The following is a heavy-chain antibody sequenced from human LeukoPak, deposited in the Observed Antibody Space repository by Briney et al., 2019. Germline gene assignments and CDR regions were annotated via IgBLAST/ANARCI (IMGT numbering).Heavy chain of an antibody. V-gene: IGHV3-23*01. CDR3: AKIHQNRVVVGAKGAFDI. J-gene: IGHJ3*02. D-gene: IGHD2-15*01. CDR2: IGSSGGGT. CDR1: GLTFNNYA. Sequence: GGSLRLSCEASGLTFNNYAMHWVRQSSGKGLEWVSGIGSSGGGTYYADSVRGRFTISRDTSKDTVYLQMDSLRAEDTAIYYCAKIHQNRVVVGAKGAFDIWGQGTVVTVSS.